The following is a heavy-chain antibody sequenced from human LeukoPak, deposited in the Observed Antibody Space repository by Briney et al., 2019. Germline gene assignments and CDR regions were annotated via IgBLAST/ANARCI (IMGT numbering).Heavy chain of an antibody. V-gene: IGHV3-23*01. J-gene: IGHJ4*02. Sequence: GGSLRLSCVASGFTFSSYAMTWVRQAPGKGLEWVSGVRGSDFITYHADSLKGRFTISRDNSKNTLYLQMNSLRAEDAAVYHCAKSPDGDTFEFIDHWGQGTLVTVSS. CDR3: AKSPDGDTFEFIDH. D-gene: IGHD4-17*01. CDR1: GFTFSSYA. CDR2: VRGSDFIT.